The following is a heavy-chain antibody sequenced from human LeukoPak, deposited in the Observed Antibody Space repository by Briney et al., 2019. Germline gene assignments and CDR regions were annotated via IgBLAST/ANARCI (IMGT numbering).Heavy chain of an antibody. CDR3: ARDQITMNAFDI. D-gene: IGHD3-22*01. Sequence: SETLSLTCTVSGGSISSYYWSWIRQLPGKGLEWIGYIYYSGSTNYNPSLKSRVTISVDTSKNQFSLKLSSVTAADTAVYYCARDQITMNAFDIWGQGTMVTVSS. CDR2: IYYSGST. CDR1: GGSISSYY. J-gene: IGHJ3*02. V-gene: IGHV4-59*01.